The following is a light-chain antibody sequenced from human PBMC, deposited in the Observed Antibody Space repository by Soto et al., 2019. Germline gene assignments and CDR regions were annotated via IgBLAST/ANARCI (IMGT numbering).Light chain of an antibody. V-gene: IGKV3-11*01. CDR1: QTVSSF. CDR2: DTS. Sequence: EIVLSQSPAILSLSPGDRATLSCRATQTVSSFLAWYQQKPGQAPRLLIYDTSNRATGVPARFSASGSGKDFTLTISSLAPEDFAVYFCQQRYNWPPTFGQGTKLEIK. J-gene: IGKJ2*01. CDR3: QQRYNWPPT.